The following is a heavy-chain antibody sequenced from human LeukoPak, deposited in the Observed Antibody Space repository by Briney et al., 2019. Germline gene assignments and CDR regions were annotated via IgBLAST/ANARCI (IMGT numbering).Heavy chain of an antibody. J-gene: IGHJ4*02. CDR3: AREDLDDDSSVSFDH. CDR2: GNHNRGGT. D-gene: IGHD3-22*01. Sequence: ASVKVPCKSSGYSFTGCYLHWVQQAPGKGLDGMGWGNHNRGGTNYAQKFQGRVTKARDTALSTAYPELGRLECDDPAGYYCAREDLDDDSSVSFDHWGQGSLVTVFS. V-gene: IGHV1-2*02. CDR1: GYSFTGCY.